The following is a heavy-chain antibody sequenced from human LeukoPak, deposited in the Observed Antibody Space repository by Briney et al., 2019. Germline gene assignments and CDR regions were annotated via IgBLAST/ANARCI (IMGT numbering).Heavy chain of an antibody. Sequence: PGGSLRLSCAASGFTFSSYSMNWVRQAPGKGLEWVSYISSSSSIIYYADSVKGRFTISRDNAKNSLYLQMSSLRAEDTAVYYCAREQQPYYWGQGTLVTVSS. J-gene: IGHJ4*02. CDR2: ISSSSSII. CDR1: GFTFSSYS. CDR3: AREQQPYY. D-gene: IGHD6-13*01. V-gene: IGHV3-48*01.